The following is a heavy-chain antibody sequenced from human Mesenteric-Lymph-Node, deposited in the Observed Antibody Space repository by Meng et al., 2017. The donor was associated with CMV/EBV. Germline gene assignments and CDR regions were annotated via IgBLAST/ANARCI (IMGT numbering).Heavy chain of an antibody. CDR2: ISDATK. Sequence: RLSCVIAGFNFRNVDVSWVRQAPGKWLEWVSGISDATKFYADSAKGRFTISKDDSKKTLYLQMNWLRAEDTAVYYCAKVNWGSEGYWGQGTLVTVSS. D-gene: IGHD7-27*01. J-gene: IGHJ4*02. CDR1: GFNFRNVD. CDR3: AKVNWGSEGY. V-gene: IGHV3-23*01.